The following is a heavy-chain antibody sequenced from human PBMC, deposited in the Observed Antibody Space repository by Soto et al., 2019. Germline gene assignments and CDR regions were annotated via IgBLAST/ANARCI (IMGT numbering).Heavy chain of an antibody. CDR1: GGSISNLY. CDR2: ISYSGNT. J-gene: IGHJ4*02. Sequence: SETLSLTCTVSGGSISNLYWSWIRQPPGKGLEWIGYISYSGNTNYNPSLKSRVSISVDTSKNQLSLNLTPVTAADTAVYCCARAQIVLSRYYFDSWGQGTPVTVSS. CDR3: ARAQIVLSRYYFDS. V-gene: IGHV4-59*11. D-gene: IGHD2-21*01.